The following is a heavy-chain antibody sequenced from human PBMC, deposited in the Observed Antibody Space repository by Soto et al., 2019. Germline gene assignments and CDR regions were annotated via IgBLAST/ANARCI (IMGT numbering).Heavy chain of an antibody. V-gene: IGHV2-5*02. D-gene: IGHD6-6*01. CDR1: GFSLTTTGVG. Sequence: QISLKESGPALVKPTQTLTLTCSFSGFSLTTTGVGVGWIRQPPGKALEWLALIYWDDDERYNPSLKNRLTITKYASKTLVVLTMNNVDPVDTATYYCALGIAARPFDSWGQGTLVTVSS. CDR3: ALGIAARPFDS. J-gene: IGHJ4*02. CDR2: IYWDDDE.